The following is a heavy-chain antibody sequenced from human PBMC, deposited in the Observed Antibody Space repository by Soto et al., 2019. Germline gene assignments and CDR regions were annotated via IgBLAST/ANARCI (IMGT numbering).Heavy chain of an antibody. J-gene: IGHJ5*02. CDR1: GYTFTSYY. CDR2: INPSGGST. D-gene: IGHD2-21*02. Sequence: ASVKVSCKASGYTFTSYYMHWVRQAPGQGLEWMGIINPSGGSTSYAQKFQGRVTMTRDTSTSTAYMELSSLRSEDTAVYYCARGGDIVVVTAPLDHWGQGTLVTVSS. CDR3: ARGGDIVVVTAPLDH. V-gene: IGHV1-46*01.